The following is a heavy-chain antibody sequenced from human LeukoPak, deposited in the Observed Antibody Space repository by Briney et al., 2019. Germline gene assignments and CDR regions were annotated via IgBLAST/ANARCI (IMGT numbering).Heavy chain of an antibody. CDR1: GFPFADYS. CDR2: MSFDGSFE. J-gene: IGHJ1*01. D-gene: IGHD1-7*01. V-gene: IGHV3-30*04. Sequence: PGGSLRLSCVASGFPFADYSRHWVRQAPGKGLGWVALMSFDGSFENFADSVKGRFTISRDTARNTLYLHMGSLGVEDSAVYYCARVGETGTVTMELDLWGQGALVTVSS. CDR3: ARVGETGTVTMELDL.